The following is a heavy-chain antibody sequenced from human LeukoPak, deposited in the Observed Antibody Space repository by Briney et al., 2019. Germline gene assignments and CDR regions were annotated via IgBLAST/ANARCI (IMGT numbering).Heavy chain of an antibody. CDR2: IYHSGSN. D-gene: IGHD4-17*01. V-gene: IGHV4-30-2*01. J-gene: IGHJ4*02. Sequence: PSQTLSLTCAVSGGSISSGGYSWSWIRQPPGQGLEWIGYIYHSGSNYYNPSLKSRVSISVDRSKNQFSLKLSSVTAADTAVYSCARTSTVTTYYFDYWGQGTPVTASS. CDR3: ARTSTVTTYYFDY. CDR1: GGSISSGGYS.